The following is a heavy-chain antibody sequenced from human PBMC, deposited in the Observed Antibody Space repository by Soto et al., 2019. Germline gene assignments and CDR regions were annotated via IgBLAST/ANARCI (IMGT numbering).Heavy chain of an antibody. Sequence: GGSLRLSCAASGFPFSNYWMTWVRQAPGKGLEWVAIIKLDGSEKYYVDSVKGRFTISRDNAKNSLSLQMNSLRAADTAPYYCARPWNSDYTADGYDIWGQGTMVTVSS. J-gene: IGHJ3*02. CDR3: ARPWNSDYTADGYDI. D-gene: IGHD3-3*01. V-gene: IGHV3-7*01. CDR2: IKLDGSEK. CDR1: GFPFSNYW.